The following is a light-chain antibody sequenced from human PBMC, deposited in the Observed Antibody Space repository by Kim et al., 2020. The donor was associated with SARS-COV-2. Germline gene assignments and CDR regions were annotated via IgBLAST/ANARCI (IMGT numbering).Light chain of an antibody. CDR1: QTVLYNSNNKNY. V-gene: IGKV4-1*01. CDR3: QQYYSTPPS. Sequence: RAPLNCKSSQTVLYNSNNKNYLAWYPQKPGQAPKLLIYWASIRESGVSDRFSGSGSETDFTLTISSLQAEDVAVYYCQQYYSTPPSFGQGTKLEI. J-gene: IGKJ2*03. CDR2: WAS.